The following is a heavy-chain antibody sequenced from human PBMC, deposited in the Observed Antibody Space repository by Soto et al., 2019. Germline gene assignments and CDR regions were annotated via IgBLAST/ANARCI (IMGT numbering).Heavy chain of an antibody. D-gene: IGHD2-2*01. CDR3: AKEVVPAAFGYYYGMDV. CDR1: GFTFSSYG. V-gene: IGHV3-30*18. J-gene: IGHJ6*02. CDR2: ISYDGSNK. Sequence: QVQLVESGGGVVQPGRSLRLSCAASGFTFSSYGMHWVRQAPGKGLEWVAVISYDGSNKYYADSVKGRFTISRDNSKNXXYLQMNSLRAEDTAVYYCAKEVVPAAFGYYYGMDVWGQGTTVTVSS.